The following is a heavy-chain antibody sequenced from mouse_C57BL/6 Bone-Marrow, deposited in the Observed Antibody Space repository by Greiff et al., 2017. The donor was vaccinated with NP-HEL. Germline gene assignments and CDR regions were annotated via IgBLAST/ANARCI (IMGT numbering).Heavy chain of an antibody. CDR1: GYSITSGYY. CDR2: ISYDGSN. D-gene: IGHD6-5*01. CDR3: ARSSYAYLNYYAMDY. V-gene: IGHV3-6*01. Sequence: DVQLQESGPGLVKPSQSLSLTCSVTGYSITSGYYWNWIRQFPGNKLEWMGYISYDGSNNYNPSLKNRISITRDTSKNQFFLKLNSVTTEDTATYYCARSSYAYLNYYAMDYWGQGTSVTVSS. J-gene: IGHJ4*01.